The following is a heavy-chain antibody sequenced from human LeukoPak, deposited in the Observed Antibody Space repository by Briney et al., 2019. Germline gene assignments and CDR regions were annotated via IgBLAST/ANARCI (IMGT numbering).Heavy chain of an antibody. CDR2: INAGNGNT. CDR3: AELGITMIGGV. Sequence: ASVKVSCTASGYTFTSYAMHWVRQAPGQRLEWMGWINAGNGNTKYSQEFQGRVTITRDTSASTAYMELSSLRSEDTAVYYCAELGITMIGGVWGKGTTVTISS. CDR1: GYTFTSYA. V-gene: IGHV1-3*03. J-gene: IGHJ6*04. D-gene: IGHD3-10*02.